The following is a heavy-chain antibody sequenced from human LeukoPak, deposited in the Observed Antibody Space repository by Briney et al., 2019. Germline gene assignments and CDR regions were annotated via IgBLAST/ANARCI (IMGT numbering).Heavy chain of an antibody. D-gene: IGHD3-10*01. CDR1: GYTFSGTGWY. CDR3: ARDGPAQMVDFDY. Sequence: VASVKVSCKASGYTFSGTGWYLYWLRQAPGQGLECMGWIYPNNGATAYAQKFQGRVAMTRDTSITTAYMELSRLRPDDTAVYYCARDGPAQMVDFDYWGQGTLVTVSS. V-gene: IGHV1-2*02. J-gene: IGHJ4*02. CDR2: IYPNNGAT.